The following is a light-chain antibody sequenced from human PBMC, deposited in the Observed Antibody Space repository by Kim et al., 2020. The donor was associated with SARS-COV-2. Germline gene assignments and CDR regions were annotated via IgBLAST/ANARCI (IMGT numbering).Light chain of an antibody. V-gene: IGLV2-14*03. Sequence: GKSITISCAGTNSDVGGYNYVSWYQHHPGKAPKLIIYDVHNRPSGVSHRFSGSKSGNTASLTISGLQAEDEADYYCCSFASTTSYVFGSGTKVTVL. J-gene: IGLJ1*01. CDR2: DVH. CDR1: NSDVGGYNY. CDR3: CSFASTTSYV.